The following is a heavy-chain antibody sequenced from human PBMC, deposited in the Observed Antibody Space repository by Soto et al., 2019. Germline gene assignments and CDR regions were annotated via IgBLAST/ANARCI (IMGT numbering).Heavy chain of an antibody. V-gene: IGHV3-30*18. CDR2: ISYDGSNK. CDR1: GFTFSSYG. D-gene: IGHD6-19*01. J-gene: IGHJ4*02. Sequence: PGGSLRLSCAASGFTFSSYGMHWVRQAPGKGLEWVAVISYDGSNKYYADSVKGRFTISRDNSKNTLYLQMNSLRAEDTAVYYCAKARIAVAPSDCWGQGTLVTVSS. CDR3: AKARIAVAPSDC.